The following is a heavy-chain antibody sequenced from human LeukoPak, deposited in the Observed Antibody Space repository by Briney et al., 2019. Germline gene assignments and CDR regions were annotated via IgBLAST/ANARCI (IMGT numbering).Heavy chain of an antibody. CDR1: GFTFSSYW. V-gene: IGHV3-74*01. J-gene: IGHJ2*01. Sequence: GGSLRLSCAASGFTFSSYWMYWVRQAPGKGLVWVSRINSDGSSTSYADSVKGRFTISRDNAKNTLYPQMNSLRAEDTAVYYCARIGAGGNGPPVLYWHFDLWGRGTLVTVSS. CDR3: ARIGAGGNGPPVLYWHFDL. CDR2: INSDGSST. D-gene: IGHD6-13*01.